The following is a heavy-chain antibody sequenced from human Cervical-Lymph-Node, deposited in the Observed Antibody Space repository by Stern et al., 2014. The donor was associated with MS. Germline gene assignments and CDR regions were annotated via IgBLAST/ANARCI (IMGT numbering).Heavy chain of an antibody. CDR3: ARVRHFDILTGYYGIFDC. CDR1: GDSITHYY. J-gene: IGHJ4*02. D-gene: IGHD3-9*01. CDR2: IYHSGSA. V-gene: IGHV4-59*01. Sequence: QLQLQESGPGLVKPSETLSLTCTVSGDSITHYYWTWIRQPPGKGLEWIGYIYHSGSANHNPSLKSRVTISVDTSKNQFSLKQSSVTAADTAVYYCARVRHFDILTGYYGIFDCWGQGTLVTVSS.